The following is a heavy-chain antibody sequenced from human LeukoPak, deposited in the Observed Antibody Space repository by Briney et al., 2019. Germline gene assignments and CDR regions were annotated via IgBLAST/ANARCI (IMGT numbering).Heavy chain of an antibody. CDR2: INPNSGGT. CDR1: GYTFTGYY. D-gene: IGHD6-13*01. CDR3: ARVGSSSWSAEYFQH. J-gene: IGHJ1*01. Sequence: ASVKVSCKAPGYTFTGYYMHWVRQAPGQGLEWVGWINPNSGGTNYAQKFQGRVTMTRDTSISTAYMELSRLRSDDTAVYYCARVGSSSWSAEYFQHWGQGTLVTVSS. V-gene: IGHV1-2*02.